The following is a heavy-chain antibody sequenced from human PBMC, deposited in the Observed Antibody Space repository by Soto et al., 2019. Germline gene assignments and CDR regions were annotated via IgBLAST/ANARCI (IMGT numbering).Heavy chain of an antibody. Sequence: GPTVGNPTKTLTLTCTFSGFSLSTSGVCVSWIRQPPGKALEWLSIIDWDDDKYYSTSLKTRRTISKDTSKNQVVLTMNNMDPVDTATYYCARIRLSIAAADLYYYYGMDVWGQGTTVPVSS. CDR3: ARIRLSIAAADLYYYYGMDV. J-gene: IGHJ6*02. V-gene: IGHV2-70*01. CDR1: GFSLSTSGVC. D-gene: IGHD6-13*01. CDR2: IDWDDDK.